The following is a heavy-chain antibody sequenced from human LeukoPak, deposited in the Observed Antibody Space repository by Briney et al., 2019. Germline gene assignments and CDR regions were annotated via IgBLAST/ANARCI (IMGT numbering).Heavy chain of an antibody. J-gene: IGHJ4*02. D-gene: IGHD5-24*01. CDR1: GYTFTSYG. CDR2: ISAYNGNT. V-gene: IGHV1-18*01. CDR3: ARSGDGYNPSIYY. Sequence: ASVKVSCKDSGYTFTSYGISWVRQAPGQGLEWMGGISAYNGNTNYAQRLRGRVTMTTDTSTSTAYMELRSLRSDDTAVYYCARSGDGYNPSIYYWGQGTLVTVSS.